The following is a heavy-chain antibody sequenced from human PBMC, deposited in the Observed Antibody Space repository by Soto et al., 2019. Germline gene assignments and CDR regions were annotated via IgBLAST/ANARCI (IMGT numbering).Heavy chain of an antibody. CDR1: GYTFTSYG. Sequence: QVQLVQSGAEVKKPGASVKVSCKASGYTFTSYGISWVRQAPGQGLEWMGWISAYNGNTNYAQKLQGRVTMTTDTSPSTAYMELRSLRSDDTAVYYCARDGASITIFGVVENWFDPWGQGTLVTVSS. J-gene: IGHJ5*02. V-gene: IGHV1-18*01. CDR2: ISAYNGNT. CDR3: ARDGASITIFGVVENWFDP. D-gene: IGHD3-3*01.